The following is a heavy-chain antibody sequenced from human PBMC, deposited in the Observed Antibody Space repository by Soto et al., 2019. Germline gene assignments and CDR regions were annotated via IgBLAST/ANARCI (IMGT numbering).Heavy chain of an antibody. J-gene: IGHJ4*02. D-gene: IGHD1-1*01. CDR3: AKDRTGPLDY. CDR2: ISGSGGST. Sequence: RGSLLLSCVPSVFNFSIYAMSWVRQAPGKGLEWVSAISGSGGSTYYADSVKGRFTISRDNSKKTLYLQMNSLRAEDTAVYYCAKDRTGPLDYWGQGTMVTVSS. V-gene: IGHV3-23*01. CDR1: VFNFSIYA.